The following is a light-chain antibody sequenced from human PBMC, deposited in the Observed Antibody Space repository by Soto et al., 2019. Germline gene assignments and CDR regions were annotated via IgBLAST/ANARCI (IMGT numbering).Light chain of an antibody. Sequence: DIQMTQSPSTLSASVGDRVTITCRGSQGISSWLAWYQQKPGKAPRLLIDKASSLASGVPSRFSGSGSGTEFTRTISSLQPEDVATYHCQQHTTFGQGTKVEI. CDR3: QQHTT. J-gene: IGKJ1*01. V-gene: IGKV1-5*03. CDR1: QGISSW. CDR2: KAS.